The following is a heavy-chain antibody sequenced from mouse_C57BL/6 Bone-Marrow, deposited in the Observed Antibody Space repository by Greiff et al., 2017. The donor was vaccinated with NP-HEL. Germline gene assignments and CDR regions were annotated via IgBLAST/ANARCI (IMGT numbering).Heavy chain of an antibody. Sequence: QVQLQQPGAELVRPGSSVKLSCKASGYTFTSYWMHWVKQRPIQGLEWIGNIDPSDSETHYNQKFKDKATLTVDKSSSTAYMQLSSLTSEDAAVYYGARPPYYYGSSYYAMDYWGQGTSVTVSS. CDR1: GYTFTSYW. D-gene: IGHD1-1*01. J-gene: IGHJ4*01. CDR2: IDPSDSET. CDR3: ARPPYYYGSSYYAMDY. V-gene: IGHV1-52*01.